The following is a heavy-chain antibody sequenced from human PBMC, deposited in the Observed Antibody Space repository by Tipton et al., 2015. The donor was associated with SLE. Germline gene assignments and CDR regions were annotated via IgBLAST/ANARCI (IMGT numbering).Heavy chain of an antibody. Sequence: QSGAEVKKPGSSVKVSCKASGGTFSSYAISWVRQAPGQGLEWMGGIIPIFGTAHYAQKFQGRVTITTDESTSTAYMELSSLRSEDTAVYYCASPTMGSLFDYYYYGMDVWGQGTTVTVSS. D-gene: IGHD2-21*01. J-gene: IGHJ6*02. CDR1: GGTFSSYA. V-gene: IGHV1-69*05. CDR3: ASPTMGSLFDYYYYGMDV. CDR2: IIPIFGTA.